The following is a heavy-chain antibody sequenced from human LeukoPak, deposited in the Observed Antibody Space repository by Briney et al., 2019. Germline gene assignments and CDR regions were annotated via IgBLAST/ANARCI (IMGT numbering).Heavy chain of an antibody. D-gene: IGHD7-27*01. CDR3: TRAGLNWGIDY. V-gene: IGHV3-74*01. Sequence: GGSLRLSCAASGFTFSGYWMHWVRQSPGKGLVWVSLINHDGSFTSYADSVKGRFTISRDNAKNTLYVQMNSLRVDDTAVYYCTRAGLNWGIDYWGQGTLVTVSS. J-gene: IGHJ4*02. CDR2: INHDGSFT. CDR1: GFTFSGYW.